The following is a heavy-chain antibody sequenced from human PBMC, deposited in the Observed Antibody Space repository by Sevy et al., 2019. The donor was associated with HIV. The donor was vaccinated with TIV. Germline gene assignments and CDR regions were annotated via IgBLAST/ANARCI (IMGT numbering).Heavy chain of an antibody. CDR1: GFAFYDYS. V-gene: IGHV3-23*01. Sequence: GGSLRLSCAASGFAFYDYSMSWIRQAPGKGLEWVASFSFGCGKINYADSVKGRFTISRDNSKNSFYLQMDNLRVEDTAQYYCAREGCTRPHDYWGQGTRVTVSS. J-gene: IGHJ4*02. D-gene: IGHD2-8*01. CDR3: AREGCTRPHDY. CDR2: FSFGCGKI.